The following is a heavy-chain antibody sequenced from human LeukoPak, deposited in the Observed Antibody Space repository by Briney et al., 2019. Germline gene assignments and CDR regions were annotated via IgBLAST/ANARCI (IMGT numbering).Heavy chain of an antibody. Sequence: GGSLRLSCAASGFTFSSYEMNWVRQAPGKGLEWVSYISSSGSTIYYADSVKGRFTISRDNAKNSLYLQMNSLIAEDTAVYYCARDLPESSGYYGGAFDIWGQGTMVTVSS. V-gene: IGHV3-48*03. D-gene: IGHD3-22*01. J-gene: IGHJ3*02. CDR1: GFTFSSYE. CDR3: ARDLPESSGYYGGAFDI. CDR2: ISSSGSTI.